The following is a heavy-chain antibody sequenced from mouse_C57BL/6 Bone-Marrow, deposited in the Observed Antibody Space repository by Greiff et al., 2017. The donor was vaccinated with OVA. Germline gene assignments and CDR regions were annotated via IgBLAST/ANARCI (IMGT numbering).Heavy chain of an antibody. Sequence: VQLQQSGAELVRPGASVKLSCTASGFNITDDYMHWVKQRPEQGLEWIGWIDPENGDTEYASKFQGKATITADTSSNTAYLQLSSLTSEDTAVYYCTSDYYGSSRAYWGQGTLVTVSA. CDR2: IDPENGDT. J-gene: IGHJ3*01. CDR3: TSDYYGSSRAY. CDR1: GFNITDDY. V-gene: IGHV14-4*01. D-gene: IGHD1-1*01.